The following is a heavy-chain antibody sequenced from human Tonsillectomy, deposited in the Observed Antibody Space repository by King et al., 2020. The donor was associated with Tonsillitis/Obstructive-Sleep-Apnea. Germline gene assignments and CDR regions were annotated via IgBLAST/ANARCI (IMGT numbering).Heavy chain of an antibody. CDR1: GFTFSRHW. CDR3: AIVLHRASTGEWDFDI. Sequence: ASGFTFSRHWMSWVRQAPGQGLEWVANIKQDGSEKYYVDSVKGRFTISRDNAKKSLYLQMNSLRAEDTAVYYCAIVLHRASTGEWDFDIWGRGTLVTVSP. J-gene: IGHJ2*01. V-gene: IGHV3-7*01. D-gene: IGHD1-26*01. CDR2: IKQDGSEK.